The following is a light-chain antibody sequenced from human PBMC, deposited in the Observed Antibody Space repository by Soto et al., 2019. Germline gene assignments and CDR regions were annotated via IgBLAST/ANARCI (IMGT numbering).Light chain of an antibody. CDR2: DAS. Sequence: EIVLTQSPATLSLSPGERATLSCRASQSVGSYYAWSQHKPGQAPRRLIYDASNVATGIPARFSGSGSGTDFTLTISSLEPDGFAVYYCQQRGTWPVTFGQGTRVDIK. CDR3: QQRGTWPVT. V-gene: IGKV3-11*01. CDR1: QSVGSY. J-gene: IGKJ1*01.